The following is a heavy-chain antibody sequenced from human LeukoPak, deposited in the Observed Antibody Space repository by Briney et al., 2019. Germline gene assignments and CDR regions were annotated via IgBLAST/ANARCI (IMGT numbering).Heavy chain of an antibody. D-gene: IGHD2-21*01. Sequence: GGSLRLSCAVSGITFSTIGVSWVRQAPGKGLEWVSIISKSGGSTFYADPVRGRFTISRDNSKAMLYLQMNSLTAEDTAVYYCANVVGGYWGQGTLVTVSS. CDR3: ANVVGGY. V-gene: IGHV3-23*01. CDR1: GITFSTIG. J-gene: IGHJ4*02. CDR2: ISKSGGST.